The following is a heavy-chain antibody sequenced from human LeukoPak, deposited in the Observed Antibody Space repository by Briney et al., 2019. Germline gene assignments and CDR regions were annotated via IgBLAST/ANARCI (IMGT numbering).Heavy chain of an antibody. Sequence: PGRSLRLSCAASGFTFSRYAMNWARHSPGSGLEWLSGISGRGGNTYYTDSVKRRFTIPRDNHKNTLYLQMNSQRAEDTAVYYCAKDRGVYTITRKVDCFDYWGQGPLVSVSS. D-gene: IGHD5-24*01. J-gene: IGHJ4*02. CDR1: GFTFSRYA. CDR2: ISGRGGNT. CDR3: AKDRGVYTITRKVDCFDY. V-gene: IGHV3-23*01.